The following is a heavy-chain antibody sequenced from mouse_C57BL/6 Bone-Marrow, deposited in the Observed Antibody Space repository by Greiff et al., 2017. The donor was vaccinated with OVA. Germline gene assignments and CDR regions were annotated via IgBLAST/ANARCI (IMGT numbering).Heavy chain of an antibody. J-gene: IGHJ3*01. D-gene: IGHD2-4*01. CDR1: GFTFSSYG. Sequence: EVQRVESGGDLVKPGGSLKLSCAASGFTFSSYGMSWARQTPDKRLEWVATISSGGSYTSYPDSVKGRFTISRDNAKNTLYLQMSSLKSEDTAMYYCARLLYYDYDWFAYWGQGTLVTVSA. V-gene: IGHV5-6*01. CDR2: ISSGGSYT. CDR3: ARLLYYDYDWFAY.